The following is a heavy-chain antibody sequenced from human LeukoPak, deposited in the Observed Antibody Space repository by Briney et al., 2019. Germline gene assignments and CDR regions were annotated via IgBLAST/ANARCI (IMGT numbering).Heavy chain of an antibody. V-gene: IGHV3-23*01. CDR3: AKQYYDILTGYYFSPSFDY. J-gene: IGHJ4*02. D-gene: IGHD3-9*01. CDR1: GFTFSSYA. CDR2: ISGSGGST. Sequence: KPGGSLRLSCAASGFTFSSYAMSWVRQAPGKGLEWVSAISGSGGSTYYADSVKGRFTISRDNSNNTLYLQMNSLRAEDTAVYYCAKQYYDILTGYYFSPSFDYWGQGTLVTVSS.